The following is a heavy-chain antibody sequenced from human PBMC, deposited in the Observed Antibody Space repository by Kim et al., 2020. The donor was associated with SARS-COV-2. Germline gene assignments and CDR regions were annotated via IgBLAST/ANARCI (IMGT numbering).Heavy chain of an antibody. CDR1: GGSISSNY. CDR2: VYYCYSA. J-gene: IGHJ3*02. V-gene: IGHV4-59*01. CDR3: SSTSPYGAAFDI. Sequence: SETLSLTCTVSGGSISSNYWCWIWQRPATGLGWVGIVYYCYSANNNSSLYSQVTISVDTSTYQYYLSLNLVSATAAATSYCSSTSPYGAAFDIWVQGT. D-gene: IGHD4-17*01.